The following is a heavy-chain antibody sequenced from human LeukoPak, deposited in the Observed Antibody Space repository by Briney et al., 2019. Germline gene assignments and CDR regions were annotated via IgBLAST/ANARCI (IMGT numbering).Heavy chain of an antibody. D-gene: IGHD3/OR15-3a*01. J-gene: IGHJ4*02. V-gene: IGHV4-59*03. CDR1: DGSIRTYY. Sequence: SETLSLTCSVSDGSIRTYYWSWIRQSPGQGLEWIGNIYYRGDINYNPSLKSRVIISIDTSKNQFSLKVTSLTAADTAVYYCATNKDWAEADWGQGTLVIVSS. CDR2: IYYRGDI. CDR3: ATNKDWAEAD.